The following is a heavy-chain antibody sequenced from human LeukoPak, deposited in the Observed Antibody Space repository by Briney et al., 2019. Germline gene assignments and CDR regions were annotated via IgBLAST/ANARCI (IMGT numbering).Heavy chain of an antibody. D-gene: IGHD3-10*01. J-gene: IGHJ6*03. Sequence: SETLSLTCTVSGGPISSGSYYWRWIRQPAGKGLEWIGRIYISGSTNYNPSLKSRVTMSVDTSKNQFSLKLSSVTAADTAVYYCASGQYYYGSGSYYDYYYCYYMDVWGKGTTVTISS. CDR1: GGPISSGSYY. CDR3: ASGQYYYGSGSYYDYYYCYYMDV. CDR2: IYISGST. V-gene: IGHV4-61*02.